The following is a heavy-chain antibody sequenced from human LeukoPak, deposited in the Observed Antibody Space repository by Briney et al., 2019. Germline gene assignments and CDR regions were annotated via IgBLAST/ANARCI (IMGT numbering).Heavy chain of an antibody. CDR2: IYTSGST. CDR3: ARDQDEYSSSGMDV. V-gene: IGHV4-4*07. CDR1: GGSISSYY. D-gene: IGHD6-6*01. Sequence: SETLSLTCTVSGGSISSYYWSWIRQPAGKGLEWIRRIYTSGSTNYNPSLKSRVTMSVDTSKNQFSLKLSSVTAADTAVYYCARDQDEYSSSGMDVWGKGTTVTVSS. J-gene: IGHJ6*04.